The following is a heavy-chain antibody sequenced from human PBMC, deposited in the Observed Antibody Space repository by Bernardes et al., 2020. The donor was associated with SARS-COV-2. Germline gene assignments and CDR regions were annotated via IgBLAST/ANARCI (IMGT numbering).Heavy chain of an antibody. J-gene: IGHJ6*02. V-gene: IGHV3-30*18. CDR3: AKNIDFYYYYGMDV. Sequence: GGSLRLSCAASGSTFSNYGMHWVRKAPGKGLEWVAVISYDGSNKYYADSVKGRFTISRDNSKNTLYLQMNSLRTEDTAVYYCAKNIDFYYYYGMDVWGQGTTVTVSS. CDR2: ISYDGSNK. D-gene: IGHD2-15*01. CDR1: GSTFSNYG.